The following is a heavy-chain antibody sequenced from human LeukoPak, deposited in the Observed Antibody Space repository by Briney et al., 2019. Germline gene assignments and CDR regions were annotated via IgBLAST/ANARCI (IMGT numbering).Heavy chain of an antibody. D-gene: IGHD3-10*01. CDR3: ARDDYRGVTNFDP. V-gene: IGHV4-59*01. Sequence: PSGTLSLTCTVSGGSISPYFWSWIRQPPGKGLEWIGYISYTGNTNYNPSLKSRVTISVDTSKNQFSLQLPSVTAADTAVYYCARDDYRGVTNFDPWGQGTLVTVSS. J-gene: IGHJ5*02. CDR1: GGSISPYF. CDR2: ISYTGNT.